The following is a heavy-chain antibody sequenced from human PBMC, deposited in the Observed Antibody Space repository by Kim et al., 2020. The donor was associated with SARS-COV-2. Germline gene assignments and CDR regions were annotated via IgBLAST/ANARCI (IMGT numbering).Heavy chain of an antibody. D-gene: IGHD5-18*01. J-gene: IGHJ4*02. Sequence: SETLSLTCAVYGGSFSGYYWSWIRQPPGKGLEWIGEINHSGSTNYNPSLKSRVTISVDTSKNQFSLKLSSVTAADTAVYYCARKYKPHFNTAMVTGWAFAYWGQGTLVTVSS. CDR3: ARKYKPHFNTAMVTGWAFAY. CDR2: INHSGST. CDR1: GGSFSGYY. V-gene: IGHV4-34*01.